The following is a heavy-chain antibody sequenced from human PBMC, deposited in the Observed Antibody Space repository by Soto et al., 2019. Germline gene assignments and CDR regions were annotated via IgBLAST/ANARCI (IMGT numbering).Heavy chain of an antibody. J-gene: IGHJ4*02. D-gene: IGHD2-2*01. Sequence: TAETLSLTXAVYGGSFSGYSWDWVRQPPGKGLEWIGEISADGATNYTPSLRRRVTISIDTSRNQFSLKLSSVTAADTAVYYCARGQRPDPFFDYWGQGALVTVS. CDR1: GGSFSGYS. CDR2: ISADGAT. V-gene: IGHV4-34*01. CDR3: ARGQRPDPFFDY.